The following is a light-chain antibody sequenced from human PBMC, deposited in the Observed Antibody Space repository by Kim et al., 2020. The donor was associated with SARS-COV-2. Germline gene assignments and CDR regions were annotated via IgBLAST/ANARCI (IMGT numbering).Light chain of an antibody. J-gene: IGLJ1*01. CDR1: SSDVGGYDF. CDR2: DVS. V-gene: IGLV2-14*03. CDR3: CSYTEATTLEL. Sequence: QSALTQPASVSGSPGQSITITCTGTSSDVGGYDFVSWYQQHAGKVPKVILYDVSYRPSGVSDRFSGSKSGNTASLTISGLQAEDEADYFCCSYTEATTLELFGTGTKVTVL.